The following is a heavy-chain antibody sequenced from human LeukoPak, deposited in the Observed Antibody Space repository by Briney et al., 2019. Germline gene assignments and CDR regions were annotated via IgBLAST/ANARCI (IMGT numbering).Heavy chain of an antibody. J-gene: IGHJ4*02. V-gene: IGHV3-30-3*01. CDR1: GFTFSSYA. Sequence: GGSLRLSCAASGFTFSSYAMSWVRQAPGKGLEWVAVISYDGSNKYYADSVKGRFTISRDNSKNTLYLQMNSLRAEDTAVYYCARDQGLLLWFGELLGGYDYWGQGTLVTVSS. CDR3: ARDQGLLLWFGELLGGYDY. CDR2: ISYDGSNK. D-gene: IGHD3-10*01.